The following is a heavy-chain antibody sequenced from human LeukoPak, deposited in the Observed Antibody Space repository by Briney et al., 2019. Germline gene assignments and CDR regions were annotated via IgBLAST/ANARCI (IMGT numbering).Heavy chain of an antibody. D-gene: IGHD3-22*01. Sequence: GGSLRLSCAASGFTFSSYGMHWVRQAPGKGPGWVAVISYDGSNKYYADSVKGRFTISRDNSKNTLYLQMNSLRAEDTAVYYCAGDDSSIGALYFDYWGQGTLVTVSS. V-gene: IGHV3-30*03. CDR1: GFTFSSYG. CDR2: ISYDGSNK. J-gene: IGHJ4*02. CDR3: AGDDSSIGALYFDY.